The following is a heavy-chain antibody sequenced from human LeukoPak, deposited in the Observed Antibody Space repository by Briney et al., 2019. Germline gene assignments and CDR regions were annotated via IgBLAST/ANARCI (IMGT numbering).Heavy chain of an antibody. V-gene: IGHV3-15*05. J-gene: IGHJ4*02. D-gene: IGHD1-1*01. Sequence: GGSLRLSCAASGFPFSDAWMNWARQVPGKGLEWVGRLKSKTDGGTIDYAAPVKGRFTISRDDSKSTVYLQMNSLKTEDTAVYYCTTALYDWNDVIYWGRGTLVTVSS. CDR3: TTALYDWNDVIY. CDR1: GFPFSDAW. CDR2: LKSKTDGGTI.